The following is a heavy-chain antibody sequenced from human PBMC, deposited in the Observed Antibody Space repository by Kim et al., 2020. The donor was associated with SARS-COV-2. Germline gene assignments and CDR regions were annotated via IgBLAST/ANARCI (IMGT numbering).Heavy chain of an antibody. CDR3: EGDSRNFEGRGIGY. CDR2: INTNTGNP. J-gene: IGHJ4*02. V-gene: IGHV7-4-1*02. CDR1: GYTFTSYA. D-gene: IGHD3-9*01. Sequence: ASVKVSCKASGYTFTSYAMNWVRQAPGQGLDWMGWINTNTGNPTDAQGFTGRVVFSLDTSVSTAYLQISSLKAEDTAVYYCEGDSRNFEGRGIGYWGQGTLVTVSS.